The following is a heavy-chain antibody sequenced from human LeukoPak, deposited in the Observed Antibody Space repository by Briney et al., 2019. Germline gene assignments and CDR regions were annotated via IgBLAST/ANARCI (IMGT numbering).Heavy chain of an antibody. CDR1: GFTFSSYS. V-gene: IGHV3-21*01. Sequence: PGGSLRLSCAASGFTFSSYSMNWVRQAPGKGLEWVSSISSSSSYIYYADSVKGLFTISSDNAKNSLYLQMNSLRADDTAVYYCAREGAYCSSTSCYLPATDYWGQGTLVTVSS. CDR2: ISSSSSYI. D-gene: IGHD2-2*01. J-gene: IGHJ4*02. CDR3: AREGAYCSSTSCYLPATDY.